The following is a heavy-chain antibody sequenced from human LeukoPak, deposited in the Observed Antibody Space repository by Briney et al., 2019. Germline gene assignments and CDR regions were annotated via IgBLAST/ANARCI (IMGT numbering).Heavy chain of an antibody. V-gene: IGHV3-13*05. CDR3: ARAGDNGDYSFDY. CDR2: IGTAGDP. CDR1: GFTFSSYD. D-gene: IGHD4-17*01. J-gene: IGHJ4*02. Sequence: GGSLRLSCAASGFTFSSYDMHWVRQATGKGLEWVSGIGTAGDPYYPGSVKGRFTISRENAKNSLSLQMNSLRAGDTAVYYCARAGDNGDYSFDYWGRGTLVTVSS.